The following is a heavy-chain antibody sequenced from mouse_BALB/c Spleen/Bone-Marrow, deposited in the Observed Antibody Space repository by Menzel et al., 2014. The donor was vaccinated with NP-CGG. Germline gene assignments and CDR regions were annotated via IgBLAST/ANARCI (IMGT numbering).Heavy chain of an antibody. CDR2: INPDSSTI. Sequence: VQLQQPGGGLVQPGGSLKLSCAASGFDFSRYWMSWVRQAPGKGLEWIGEINPDSSTINYTPPLKDKFIISRDNAKNTLYLQMSKVRSEDTALYYCAREGIPDWLAYWGQGTLVTVSA. CDR1: GFDFSRYW. V-gene: IGHV4-1*02. CDR3: AREGIPDWLAY. J-gene: IGHJ3*01.